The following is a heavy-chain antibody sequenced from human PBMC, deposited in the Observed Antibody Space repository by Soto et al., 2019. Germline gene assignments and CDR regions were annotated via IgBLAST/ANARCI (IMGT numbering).Heavy chain of an antibody. V-gene: IGHV4-34*01. CDR3: AGDSSSPGY. J-gene: IGHJ4*02. CDR1: GGSFSGYY. D-gene: IGHD6-6*01. Sequence: QVQLQQWGAGLLKPSETLSLTCAVYGGSFSGYYWSWIRQPPGKGLEWIGEINHSGSTNYNPSLKSRVTLSVDTSKNQVSLKLSSVTAADTAVYYCAGDSSSPGYWGQGTLVTVSS. CDR2: INHSGST.